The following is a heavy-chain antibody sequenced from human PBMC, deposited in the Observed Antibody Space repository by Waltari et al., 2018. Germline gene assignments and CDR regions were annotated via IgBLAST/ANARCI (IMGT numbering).Heavy chain of an antibody. CDR1: GYTLPSYG. J-gene: IGHJ4*02. CDR2: ISAYKWNT. D-gene: IGHD3-22*01. Sequence: VQLVQSGAEVKQPGPSVQVSCKASGYTLPSYGIIWVSRPHAQGLEWMGGISAYKWNTNYAQKLQGRVTMTTDTSTRTAYMEMRSLRSDDTAVYYCARDGKYYDSSGPYYFDYWGQGTLVTVSS. CDR3: ARDGKYYDSSGPYYFDY. V-gene: IGHV1-18*01.